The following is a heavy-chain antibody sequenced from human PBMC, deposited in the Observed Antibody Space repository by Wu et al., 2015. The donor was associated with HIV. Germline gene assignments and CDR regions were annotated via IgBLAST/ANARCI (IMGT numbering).Heavy chain of an antibody. CDR3: ARGNCGGDCSSFYYYYYGMDI. Sequence: QVQLVQSGAEVKKPGASVKVSCQASGYTFTIYDINWVRQAPGQGLEWMGWMNPNSGNTDYAQKFQGRVTMTRNTSIGTAYMELSSLRSEDTAVYYCARGNCGGDCSSFYYYYYGMDIWGQGTTVTVSS. D-gene: IGHD2-21*02. V-gene: IGHV1-8*01. CDR1: GYTFTIYD. J-gene: IGHJ6*02. CDR2: MNPNSGNT.